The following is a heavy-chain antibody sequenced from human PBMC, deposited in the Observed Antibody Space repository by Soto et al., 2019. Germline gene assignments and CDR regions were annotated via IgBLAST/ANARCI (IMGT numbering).Heavy chain of an antibody. CDR3: AADRKYCGGDCYVD. D-gene: IGHD2-21*02. J-gene: IGHJ4*02. V-gene: IGHV1-58*01. Sequence: QMQLVQSGPEVKKTWTSVKVSCKASGFTFSSSAVQWVRQARGQRLEWIGWIVVGSGNRNDAQKFQERVTITRDMSTRTAYIELSSLRSEDTAVYYCAADRKYCGGDCYVDWGQGTLVTVSS. CDR1: GFTFSSSA. CDR2: IVVGSGNR.